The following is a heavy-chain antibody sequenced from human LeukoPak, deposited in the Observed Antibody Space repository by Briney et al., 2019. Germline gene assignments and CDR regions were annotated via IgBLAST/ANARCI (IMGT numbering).Heavy chain of an antibody. J-gene: IGHJ6*04. CDR2: ISGSGGST. D-gene: IGHD3-10*02. Sequence: GGSLRLSCAASGFTFSSYAMSWVRQAPGKGLEWVSGISGSGGSTYYADSVKGRFTISRDNSKKTLYLQMNSLRAEDTAVYYCAELGITMTGGVWGKGTTVTISS. CDR1: GFTFSSYA. V-gene: IGHV3-23*01. CDR3: AELGITMTGGV.